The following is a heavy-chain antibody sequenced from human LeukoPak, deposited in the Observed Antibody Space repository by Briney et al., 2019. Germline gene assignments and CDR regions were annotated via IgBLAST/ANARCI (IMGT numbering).Heavy chain of an antibody. CDR3: VRGASYFDY. D-gene: IGHD1-26*01. V-gene: IGHV3-23*01. J-gene: IGHJ4*02. CDR1: GFTFSSHS. Sequence: GGSLRLSCAGSGFTFSSHSMAWVRQAPGKGLEWVSSISSNGGDIYYTDSVKGRFTISRDNSKNTLHLQMNSLRAEDTAVYYCVRGASYFDYWGQGTLVTVSS. CDR2: ISSNGGDI.